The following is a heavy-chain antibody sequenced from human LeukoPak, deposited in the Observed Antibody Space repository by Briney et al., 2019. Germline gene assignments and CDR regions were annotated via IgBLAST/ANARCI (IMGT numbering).Heavy chain of an antibody. Sequence: PSETLSLTCTVSGGSISTYYWSWIRQSPGKGLEWIGYIYYSGSTNYNPSLKSRVTISVDTSKNQFSLKLSSVPAADTAVYYCASGYYYDSSGYYYPPYYYYMDVWGKGTTVTVSS. D-gene: IGHD3-22*01. CDR1: GGSISTYY. CDR3: ASGYYYDSSGYYYPPYYYYMDV. J-gene: IGHJ6*03. CDR2: IYYSGST. V-gene: IGHV4-59*13.